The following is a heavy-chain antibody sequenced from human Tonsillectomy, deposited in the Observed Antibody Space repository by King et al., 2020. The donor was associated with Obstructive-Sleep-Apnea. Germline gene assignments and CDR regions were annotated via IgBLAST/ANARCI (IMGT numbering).Heavy chain of an antibody. CDR3: ARIADRYYYYGMDV. CDR2: ISYVGDNK. J-gene: IGHJ6*02. Sequence: VQLVESGGGVVQPGRSLRLSCAASGFTFSSYAMHWVRQAPGKGLEWGAIISYVGDNKYYADSVKGRFTISRDNSKNTLYLQMNSLRAEDTAVYYCARIADRYYYYGMDVWGQGTTVTVSS. V-gene: IGHV3-30*04. CDR1: GFTFSSYA.